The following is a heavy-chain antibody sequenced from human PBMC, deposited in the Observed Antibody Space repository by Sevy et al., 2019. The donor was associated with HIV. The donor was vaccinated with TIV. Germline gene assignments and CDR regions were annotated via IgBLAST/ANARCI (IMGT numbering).Heavy chain of an antibody. Sequence: SETLSLTCTVSGGSISSGNYYWHWIRQPPGKGLEWIGYIYYTGTTYYNPSLKSRLTISVNTSNNQFSLRLTYVTAADAAADYCARDATGYSSSSVWFDPWGQGTLVTVSS. CDR1: GGSISSGNYY. CDR2: IYYTGTT. D-gene: IGHD6-6*01. V-gene: IGHV4-30-4*01. CDR3: ARDATGYSSSSVWFDP. J-gene: IGHJ5*02.